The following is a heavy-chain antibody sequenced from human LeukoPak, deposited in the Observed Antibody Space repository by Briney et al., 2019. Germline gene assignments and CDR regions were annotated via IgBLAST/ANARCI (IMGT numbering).Heavy chain of an antibody. Sequence: GGSLTLSCAASGFTFSDYAIHWVRQAPGKGLEWVSVISNVGGSKHYADSVKGRFTISRDNSKNTLLLQMNSLRPEDTAVYYCARDLSTGPADSCFDSWGQGTLVTVSS. CDR1: GFTFSDYA. J-gene: IGHJ4*02. CDR2: ISNVGGSK. D-gene: IGHD2-2*01. V-gene: IGHV3-30-3*01. CDR3: ARDLSTGPADSCFDS.